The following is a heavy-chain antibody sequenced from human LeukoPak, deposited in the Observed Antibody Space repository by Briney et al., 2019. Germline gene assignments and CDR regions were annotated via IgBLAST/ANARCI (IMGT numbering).Heavy chain of an antibody. D-gene: IGHD5-18*01. Sequence: ASVKVSCKASGYTFTSYAMNWVRQAPGQGLEWMGWINTKTGNPTYAQGFTGRFVFSLDTSVSTSYLQNSSLKAEDTAVYYCARDGVDTLFDPWGQGTLVTVSS. V-gene: IGHV7-4-1*02. CDR3: ARDGVDTLFDP. CDR2: INTKTGNP. J-gene: IGHJ5*02. CDR1: GYTFTSYA.